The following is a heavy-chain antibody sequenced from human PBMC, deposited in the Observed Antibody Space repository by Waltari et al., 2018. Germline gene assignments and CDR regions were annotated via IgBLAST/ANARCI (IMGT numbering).Heavy chain of an antibody. CDR1: GFTFSSYG. V-gene: IGHV3-33*01. CDR2: IWYDGSNK. J-gene: IGHJ4*02. Sequence: QVQLVESGGGVVQPGRSLRLSCAASGFTFSSYGMHWVRQAPGKGLEWVAVIWYDGSNKDYAESVKGRFTISRDNSKNTLDLQRNSLRAEDTAVYYCARYAGYSSGWYGVDYWGQGTLVTVSS. D-gene: IGHD6-19*01. CDR3: ARYAGYSSGWYGVDY.